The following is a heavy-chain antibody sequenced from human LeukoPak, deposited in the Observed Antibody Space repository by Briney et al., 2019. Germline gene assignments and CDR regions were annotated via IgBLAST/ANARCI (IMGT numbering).Heavy chain of an antibody. V-gene: IGHV4-4*07. CDR3: ARSKEQLVPLDP. Sequence: SETLSLTCTVSGGSISIYYWSWVRQPAGKGLEWIGRIYASGSANYNPSLKSRVTMSVDTSKNQFTLNLRSVTAADTAVYYCARSKEQLVPLDPWGQGTLVTVSS. CDR2: IYASGSA. CDR1: GGSISIYY. D-gene: IGHD6-6*01. J-gene: IGHJ5*02.